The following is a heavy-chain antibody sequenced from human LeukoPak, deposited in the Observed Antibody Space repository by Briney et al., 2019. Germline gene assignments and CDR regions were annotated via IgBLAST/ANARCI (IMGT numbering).Heavy chain of an antibody. J-gene: IGHJ3*02. CDR3: ARDPTVVTPQAFDI. Sequence: GGSLRLSCAASGFTFSSYWMSWVRQAPGKGLEWVANIKQDGSEKYYVDSVKGRFTISRDNAKNSLYLQMNGLRAEDTAVYYCARDPTVVTPQAFDIWGQGTMVTVSS. CDR2: IKQDGSEK. D-gene: IGHD4-23*01. V-gene: IGHV3-7*01. CDR1: GFTFSSYW.